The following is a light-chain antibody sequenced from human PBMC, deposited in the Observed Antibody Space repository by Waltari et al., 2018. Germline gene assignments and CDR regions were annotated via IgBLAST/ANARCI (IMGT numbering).Light chain of an antibody. CDR1: QSISRY. CDR2: AAS. V-gene: IGKV1-39*01. CDR3: QRSDSTPRT. Sequence: DIQMTQSPSSLSASVGDRVTITCRASQSISRYLNWFQEKPGKAPKLLIYAASSLQRGVPSRVTRSGSGTDVSLTLSRRQPEDFATYDCQRSDSTPRTFGQGTKVEIK. J-gene: IGKJ1*01.